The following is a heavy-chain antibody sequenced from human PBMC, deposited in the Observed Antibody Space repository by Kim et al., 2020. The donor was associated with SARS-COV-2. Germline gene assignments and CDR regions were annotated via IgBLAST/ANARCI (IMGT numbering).Heavy chain of an antibody. J-gene: IGHJ6*02. D-gene: IGHD2-15*01. V-gene: IGHV3-30*18. CDR1: GFTFSSYG. CDR2: ISYDGSNK. Sequence: GGSLRLSCAASGFTFSSYGMHWVRQAPGKGLEWVAVISYDGSNKYYADSVKGRFTISSDNSKNTLYLQMDIVRAEDTAVYYCSKDRGRCYYYYGMDFWGQGTTVTVSS. CDR3: SKDRGRCYYYYGMDF.